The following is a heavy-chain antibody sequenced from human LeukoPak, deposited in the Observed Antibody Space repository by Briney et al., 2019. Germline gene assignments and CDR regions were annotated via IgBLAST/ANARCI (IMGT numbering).Heavy chain of an antibody. CDR3: ARESSGWYRGHYYYYMDV. J-gene: IGHJ6*03. D-gene: IGHD6-19*01. CDR1: GGSISSYY. Sequence: SETLSLTCTVSGGSISSYYWSWIRQPPGKGLEWIGYIYYSGSTNYNPSLKSRVTISVDTSKNQFSLKLSSVTAADTAVYYCARESSGWYRGHYYYYMDVWGKGTTVTVSS. CDR2: IYYSGST. V-gene: IGHV4-59*01.